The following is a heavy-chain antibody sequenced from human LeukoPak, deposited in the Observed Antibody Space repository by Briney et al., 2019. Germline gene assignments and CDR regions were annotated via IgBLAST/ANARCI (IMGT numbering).Heavy chain of an antibody. J-gene: IGHJ4*02. Sequence: GGSLRLSCAASGYTFSSYEMSWVRQAPGKGLEWVSYISSSGSTIYYAYSVKGRFTISRDNAKNSLYLQMNSLRDEDTAVYYCARGQWLAFDYLGQGTLVTVSS. D-gene: IGHD6-19*01. CDR2: ISSSGSTI. CDR3: ARGQWLAFDY. CDR1: GYTFSSYE. V-gene: IGHV3-48*03.